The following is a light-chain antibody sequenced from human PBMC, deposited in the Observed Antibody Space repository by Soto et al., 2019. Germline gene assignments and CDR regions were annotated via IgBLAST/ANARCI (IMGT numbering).Light chain of an antibody. CDR1: SSDVGSYNL. CDR2: EVT. Sequence: QSALTQPASVSGSPGQSITISCTGTSSDVGSYNLVSWYQQHPGEAPKLMIHEVTKRPSGVSDRFSGSKSGNTASLTISGLQAEDEADYYCCSYAGSSPDVFGTGTKLTVL. J-gene: IGLJ1*01. CDR3: CSYAGSSPDV. V-gene: IGLV2-23*02.